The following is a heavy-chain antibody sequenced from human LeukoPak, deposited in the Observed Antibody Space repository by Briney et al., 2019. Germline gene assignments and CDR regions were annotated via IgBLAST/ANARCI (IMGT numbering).Heavy chain of an antibody. V-gene: IGHV4-38-2*01. CDR1: GFSISSDNY. D-gene: IGHD3-10*01. CDR2: IYHTGST. J-gene: IGHJ6*03. Sequence: SETLSLTCAVSGFSISSDNYWGWIRQPPGKGLEWIGSIYHTGSTYYNPSLKSRVTISVDTSKNQFSLKLNSVTAADTAVYYCARLSYYYYYMDVWGAGTTVTVSS. CDR3: ARLSYYYYYMDV.